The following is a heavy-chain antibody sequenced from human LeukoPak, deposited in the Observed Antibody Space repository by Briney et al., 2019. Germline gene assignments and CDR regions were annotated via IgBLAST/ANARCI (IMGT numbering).Heavy chain of an antibody. D-gene: IGHD6-13*01. V-gene: IGHV3-53*05. CDR2: IYSGGST. J-gene: IGHJ4*02. CDR3: ARGIAAAGGFDY. Sequence: GGSLRLSCAASGLTVSSNYMSWVRQAPGKGLEWVSVIYSGGSTYYADSVKGRFTISRDNSKNTLYLQMNSLRAEDTAVYYCARGIAAAGGFDYWGQGTLVTVSS. CDR1: GLTVSSNY.